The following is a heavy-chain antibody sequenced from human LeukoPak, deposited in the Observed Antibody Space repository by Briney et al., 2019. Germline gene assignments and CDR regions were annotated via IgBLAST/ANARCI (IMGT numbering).Heavy chain of an antibody. V-gene: IGHV3-7*03. Sequence: PGGSLRLSCAASGFTFSTYWMNWVRQAPGKGLEGVANIKQDGSEKYYVDSVKGRFTLSRDSAKNSLYLQTNSLRAEDTAVYYCARAEWSNWYFDLWGHGTLVTVSS. J-gene: IGHJ2*01. CDR1: GFTFSTYW. CDR2: IKQDGSEK. D-gene: IGHD3-3*01. CDR3: ARAEWSNWYFDL.